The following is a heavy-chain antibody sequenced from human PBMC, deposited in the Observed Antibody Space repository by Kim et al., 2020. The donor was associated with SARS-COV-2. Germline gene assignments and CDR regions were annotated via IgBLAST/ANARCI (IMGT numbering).Heavy chain of an antibody. CDR2: IYSGGST. CDR3: ARDWRVTMVRGVHNDAFDI. Sequence: GGSLRLSCAASGFTVSSNYMSWVRQAPGKGLEWVSVIYSGGSTYYADSVKGRFTISRDNSKNTLYLQMNSLRAEDTAVYYCARDWRVTMVRGVHNDAFDIWGQGTMVTVSS. V-gene: IGHV3-53*01. J-gene: IGHJ3*02. CDR1: GFTVSSNY. D-gene: IGHD3-10*01.